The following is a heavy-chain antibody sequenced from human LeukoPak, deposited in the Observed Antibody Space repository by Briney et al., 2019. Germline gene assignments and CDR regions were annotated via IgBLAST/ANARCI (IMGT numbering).Heavy chain of an antibody. CDR3: ARHLTYGGWNS. D-gene: IGHD4-23*01. Sequence: GGSLRLSCAASGFTFNKYAMTWVRQAPGKGLVWVSRITSDGSSTSYADSVKGRFTISRDNAKNTLYLQMNSLRADDTAVYFCARHLTYGGWNSWGQGTLVTVSS. J-gene: IGHJ4*02. V-gene: IGHV3-74*01. CDR2: ITSDGSST. CDR1: GFTFNKYA.